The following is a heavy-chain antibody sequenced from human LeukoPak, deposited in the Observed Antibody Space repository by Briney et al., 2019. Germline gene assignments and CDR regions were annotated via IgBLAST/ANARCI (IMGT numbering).Heavy chain of an antibody. CDR2: IDYSGST. Sequence: SETLSLTCTVSDGSISSSSSFWGWIRPPPWKGLEWIGSIDYSGSTYYNPSLKSRLTISADTSKNQFSLRLSSGAAADPAVYYWGRHRKGEAFDSWGQGTLVTVSS. V-gene: IGHV4-39*01. D-gene: IGHD3-16*01. J-gene: IGHJ4*02. CDR1: DGSISSSSSF. CDR3: GRHRKGEAFDS.